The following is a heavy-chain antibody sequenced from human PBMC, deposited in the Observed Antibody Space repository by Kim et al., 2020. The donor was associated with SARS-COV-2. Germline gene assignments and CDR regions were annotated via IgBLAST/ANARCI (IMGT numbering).Heavy chain of an antibody. CDR2: FDPEDGET. J-gene: IGHJ5*02. CDR3: ATSTPFGVVINNWFDP. CDR1: GYTLTELS. D-gene: IGHD3-3*01. Sequence: ASVKVSCKVSGYTLTELSMHWVRQAPGKGLEWMGGFDPEDGETIYAQKFQGRVTMTEDTSTDTAYMELSSLRSEDMAVYYCATSTPFGVVINNWFDPWGQGTLVTVSS. V-gene: IGHV1-24*01.